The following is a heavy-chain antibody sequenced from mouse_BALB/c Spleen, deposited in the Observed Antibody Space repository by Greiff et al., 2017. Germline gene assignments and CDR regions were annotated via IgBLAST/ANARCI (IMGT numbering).Heavy chain of an antibody. J-gene: IGHJ3*01. CDR2: IWGGGST. D-gene: IGHD2-4*01. CDR3: ARNEDYDYDRFWFAY. V-gene: IGHV2-6-4*01. Sequence: VKLMESGPGLVAPSQSLSITCTVSGFSLSRYSVHWVRQPPGKGLEWLGMIWGGGSTDYNSALKSRLSISKDNSKSQVFLKMNSLQTDDTAMYYCARNEDYDYDRFWFAYWGQGTLVTVSA. CDR1: GFSLSRYS.